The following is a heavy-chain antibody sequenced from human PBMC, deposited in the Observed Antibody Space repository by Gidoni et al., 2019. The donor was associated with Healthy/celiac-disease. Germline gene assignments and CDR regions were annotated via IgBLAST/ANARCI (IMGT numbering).Heavy chain of an antibody. Sequence: EVQLLESGGGLVQPGGSLRLSCAASGFTFSSYAMSWVRQAPGKGLEWVSAISGSGGSPYYADSVKGRFTISRDNSKNTLYLQMNSLRAEDTAVYYCAKANFWVVTAMTDYWGQGTLVTVSS. CDR1: GFTFSSYA. CDR3: AKANFWVVTAMTDY. J-gene: IGHJ4*02. D-gene: IGHD2-21*02. V-gene: IGHV3-23*01. CDR2: ISGSGGSP.